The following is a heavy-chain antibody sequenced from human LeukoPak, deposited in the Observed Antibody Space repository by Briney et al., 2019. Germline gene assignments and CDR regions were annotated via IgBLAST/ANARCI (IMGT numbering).Heavy chain of an antibody. J-gene: IGHJ5*02. CDR2: INPSGGST. CDR3: AREDTHGDYDILTGQDAFDP. V-gene: IGHV1-46*01. D-gene: IGHD3-9*01. CDR1: GYTFTSYY. Sequence: GASVKVSCKASGYTFTSYYMHWVRQAPGQGLEWMGIINPSGGSTSYAQKFQGRVTMTRDMSTSTVYMELSSLRSEDTAVYYCAREDTHGDYDILTGQDAFDPWGQGTLVTVSS.